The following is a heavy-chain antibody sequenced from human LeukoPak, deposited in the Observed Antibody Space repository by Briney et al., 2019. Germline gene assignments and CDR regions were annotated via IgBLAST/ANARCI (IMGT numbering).Heavy chain of an antibody. CDR3: ASYSSSWYDDY. CDR1: VFTFTSYY. CDR2: ISPNGGAT. Sequence: ASVKVSCTTSVFTFTSYYIHWVRQAPGQGLEWMGIISPNGGATTYAQKFQGRVTMTSDMSTTTVYMDLSSLRSEDTAVYYCASYSSSWYDDYWGQGTLVTVSS. D-gene: IGHD6-13*01. V-gene: IGHV1-46*01. J-gene: IGHJ4*02.